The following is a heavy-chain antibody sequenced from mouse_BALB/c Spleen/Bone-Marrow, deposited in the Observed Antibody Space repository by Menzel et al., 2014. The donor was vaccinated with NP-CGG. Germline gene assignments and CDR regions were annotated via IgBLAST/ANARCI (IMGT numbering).Heavy chain of an antibody. J-gene: IGHJ3*01. CDR2: INYDGTN. CDR1: GYSITSGHC. CDR3: GRDRGNYYGTSYIAY. V-gene: IGHV3-6*02. Sequence: EVKLQESGPGLVKPSQSLSLTCSVTGYSITSGHCWNWIQQFPGNKLEWMGYINYDGTNNYNPSLRNRISITRDTSKNQFFLKLNSVTTEDTATYFCGRDRGNYYGTSYIAYWGQGTLVTVSA. D-gene: IGHD1-1*01.